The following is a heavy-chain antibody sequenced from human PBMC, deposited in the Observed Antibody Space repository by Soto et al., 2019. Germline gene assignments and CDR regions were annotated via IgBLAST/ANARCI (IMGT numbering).Heavy chain of an antibody. Sequence: GESLKISCKGSGYNVAGYWIAWVGQMPGKGLELMGIIYPSDSDTTYRPSFQGQVTISADKSISSAYLQWSSLRASDTAMDYCARGGVSTRTFDYWGQGTPVTVSS. CDR3: ARGGVSTRTFDY. CDR1: GYNVAGYW. CDR2: IYPSDSDT. V-gene: IGHV5-51*03. J-gene: IGHJ4*02. D-gene: IGHD3-3*01.